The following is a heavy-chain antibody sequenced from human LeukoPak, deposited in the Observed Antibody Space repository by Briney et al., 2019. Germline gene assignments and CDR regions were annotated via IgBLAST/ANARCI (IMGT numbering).Heavy chain of an antibody. Sequence: GVSLRLSCAASGFTVSSNYMSWVRQAPGKGLEWVSVIYSGGSTYYADSVKGRFTISRDNSKNTLYLQMNSLRAEDTAVYYCARVSGYSGRAFDYWGQGTLVTVSS. D-gene: IGHD3-22*01. J-gene: IGHJ4*02. V-gene: IGHV3-66*01. CDR1: GFTVSSNY. CDR3: ARVSGYSGRAFDY. CDR2: IYSGGST.